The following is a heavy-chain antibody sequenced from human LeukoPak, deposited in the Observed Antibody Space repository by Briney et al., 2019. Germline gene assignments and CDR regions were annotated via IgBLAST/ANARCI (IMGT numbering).Heavy chain of an antibody. V-gene: IGHV1-2*02. J-gene: IGHJ5*02. CDR2: INPNSGVT. D-gene: IGHD2-2*01. CDR3: ARDLGDIVVVPAAYNWFDP. Sequence: ASVKVSCKASGYTFTGYYMHWVRQAPGQGRGWMGGINPNSGVTNYAQKCQGRVTMTRDTSISTAYMELSRLRSDDTAVYYCARDLGDIVVVPAAYNWFDPWGQGPLVTVSS. CDR1: GYTFTGYY.